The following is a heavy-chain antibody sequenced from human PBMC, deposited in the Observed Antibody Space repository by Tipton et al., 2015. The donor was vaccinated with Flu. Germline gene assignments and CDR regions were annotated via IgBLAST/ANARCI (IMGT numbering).Heavy chain of an antibody. Sequence: TLSLTCTVSGDSIRSYYWSWIRQPPGKGLEWIGYIYHSGTNNYNPSLKSRVTMSVDTSKNQFSLKLTSVTAADTAVYYCARPHSDGWFDPWGQGTLVTVSS. CDR1: GDSIRSYY. CDR2: IYHSGTN. V-gene: IGHV4-59*08. J-gene: IGHJ5*02. D-gene: IGHD5-24*01. CDR3: ARPHSDGWFDP.